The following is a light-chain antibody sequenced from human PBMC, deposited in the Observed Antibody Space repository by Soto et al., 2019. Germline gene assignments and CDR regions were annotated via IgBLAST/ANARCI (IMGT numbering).Light chain of an antibody. CDR2: GAS. CDR3: QQYGSSPRT. CDR1: QSVSSN. V-gene: IGKV3-20*01. J-gene: IGKJ1*01. Sequence: EIVWTQYPATLSVSQEVRTTLSCRASQSVSSNLAWYQQKPGQAPRLLIYGASTRATGIPARFSGSGSGTDFTLTISRMEPEDFAVYCCQQYGSSPRTFGQGTKVDIK.